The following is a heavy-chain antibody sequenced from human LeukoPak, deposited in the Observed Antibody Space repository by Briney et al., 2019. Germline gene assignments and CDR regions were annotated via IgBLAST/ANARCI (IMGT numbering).Heavy chain of an antibody. V-gene: IGHV4-39*01. CDR1: AGSISSSSYY. CDR3: ARHAVDGYNYYYCYSYMDV. CDR2: IDYSGST. J-gene: IGHJ6*03. Sequence: SETRSLTCTVSAGSISSSSYYCGWLRQPRGKGLEGIASIDYSGSTYYNPSLKSRVTISVDTSKTQFSLKLSSVTAADTAVYYCARHAVDGYNYYYCYSYMDVWGKGTTVTVSS. D-gene: IGHD5-24*01.